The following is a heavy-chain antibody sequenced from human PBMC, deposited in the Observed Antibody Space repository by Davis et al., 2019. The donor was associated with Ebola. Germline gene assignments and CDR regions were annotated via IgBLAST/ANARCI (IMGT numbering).Heavy chain of an antibody. CDR3: ATCTGHYYYSGMDV. Sequence: ASAKVSCKASGYTFTSYGISWVRQAPGQGLEWMGWISAYNGNTNYAQKLQGRVTMTTDTSTSTAYMELRSLRSDDTAVYYCATCTGHYYYSGMDVWGQGTTVTVSS. CDR2: ISAYNGNT. D-gene: IGHD2-8*01. J-gene: IGHJ6*02. CDR1: GYTFTSYG. V-gene: IGHV1-18*01.